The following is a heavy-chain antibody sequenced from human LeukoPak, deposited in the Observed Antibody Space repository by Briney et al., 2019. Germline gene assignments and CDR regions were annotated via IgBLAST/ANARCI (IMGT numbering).Heavy chain of an antibody. CDR1: GGTFSSYA. Sequence: ASVKVSCKASGGTFSSYAISWVRQAPGQGLEWMGRIIPILGIANYAQKFQGRVTITADKSTSTAYMELSSLRSEDTAVYYCATLLRRAEAVPDYWGQGTLVTVSS. CDR3: ATLLRRAEAVPDY. D-gene: IGHD6-19*01. CDR2: IIPILGIA. J-gene: IGHJ4*02. V-gene: IGHV1-69*04.